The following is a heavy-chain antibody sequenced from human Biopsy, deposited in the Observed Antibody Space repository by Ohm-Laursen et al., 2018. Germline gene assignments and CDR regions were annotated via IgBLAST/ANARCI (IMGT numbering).Heavy chain of an antibody. CDR3: ARAAFGPFDS. D-gene: IGHD3-16*01. Sequence: GTLSLTCTVSGGSISSYYWNWIRQPAGKGLEWIGRIYTSGSTNFNPSLKSRVTMSIDTSKNQFSLRLSSVTAADTAVHYCARAAFGPFDSWGQGALVTVSS. J-gene: IGHJ4*02. V-gene: IGHV4-4*07. CDR2: IYTSGST. CDR1: GGSISSYY.